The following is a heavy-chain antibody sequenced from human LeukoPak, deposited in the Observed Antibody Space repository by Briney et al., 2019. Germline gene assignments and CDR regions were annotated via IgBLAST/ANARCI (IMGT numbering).Heavy chain of an antibody. J-gene: IGHJ1*01. Sequence: GGSLRLSCAASGFTFSSYWMHWVRQPPGKGLVWVSLINTDGSSTTYADSVKGRFTISRDNAKNTLYLQMNSLRAEDTAVYYCARGQYSSRLGFQHWGQGTLVTVSS. CDR3: ARGQYSSRLGFQH. D-gene: IGHD6-13*01. CDR1: GFTFSSYW. V-gene: IGHV3-74*01. CDR2: INTDGSST.